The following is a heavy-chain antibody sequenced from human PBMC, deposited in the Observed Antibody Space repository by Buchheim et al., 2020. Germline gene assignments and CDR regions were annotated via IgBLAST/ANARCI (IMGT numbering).Heavy chain of an antibody. CDR1: GFTFSGYW. D-gene: IGHD6-13*01. J-gene: IGHJ4*02. V-gene: IGHV3-7*01. CDR2: INKDGSER. Sequence: EVQLVESGGGLVQPGGSLRLSCRGSGFTFSGYWMSWVRQAPGKGLEWVANINKDGSERYHVDSVKGRFTVSRDHAEKSLFLQMNSLRGEDTAVYYCARGHTSSAGIYWGQGTL. CDR3: ARGHTSSAGIY.